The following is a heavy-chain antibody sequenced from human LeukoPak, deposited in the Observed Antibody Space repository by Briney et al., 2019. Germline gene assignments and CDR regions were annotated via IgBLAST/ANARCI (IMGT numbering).Heavy chain of an antibody. CDR2: INHSGST. V-gene: IGHV4-34*01. D-gene: IGHD6-13*01. J-gene: IGHJ6*04. Sequence: SETLSLTCAVYGGSFSGYYWGWIRQPPGKGLEWIGEINHSGSTNYNPSLKSRVTISVDTSKNQFSLKLSSVTAADTAVYYCARAGIAAAGTLHGMDVWGKGTTVTVSS. CDR3: ARAGIAAAGTLHGMDV. CDR1: GGSFSGYY.